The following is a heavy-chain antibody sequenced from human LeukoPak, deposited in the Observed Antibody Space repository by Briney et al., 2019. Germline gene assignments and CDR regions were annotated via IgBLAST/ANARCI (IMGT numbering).Heavy chain of an antibody. D-gene: IGHD1-14*01. CDR1: GFTFSSYA. V-gene: IGHV3-23*01. J-gene: IGHJ3*01. CDR2: ISGSGGST. CDR3: ARSNPNRNALDL. Sequence: GGSLRLSCAASGFTFSSYAMSWVRQAPGKGLEWVSAISGSGGSTYYAVSVKGRFTISRDNSKNTLYLQMNSLRGEDTAVYYCARSNPNRNALDLWGQGTMVTISS.